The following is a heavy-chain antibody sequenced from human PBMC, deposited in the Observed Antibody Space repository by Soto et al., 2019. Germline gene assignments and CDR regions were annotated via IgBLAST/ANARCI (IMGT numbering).Heavy chain of an antibody. CDR2: IKSKTDGGKT. D-gene: IGHD3-9*01. Sequence: GGSLRLSCAASGFTFSNAXMXXVXQAPGKGLEWVGRIKSKTDGGKTDYAAPVKGRFTISRDDSKNTLYLQMNSLKTEXTAVXYCTTEGYDXLAHLDYWGQGTLVTVSS. V-gene: IGHV3-15*01. CDR3: TTEGYDXLAHLDY. J-gene: IGHJ4*02. CDR1: GFTFSNAX.